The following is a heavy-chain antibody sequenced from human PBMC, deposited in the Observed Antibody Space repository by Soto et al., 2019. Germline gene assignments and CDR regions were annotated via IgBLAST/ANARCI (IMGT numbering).Heavy chain of an antibody. D-gene: IGHD5-12*01. CDR1: GFTVSSNY. V-gene: IGHV3-66*01. CDR3: VKYSGYDIGCNWFDP. CDR2: IYSGGST. J-gene: IGHJ5*02. Sequence: PGGSLRLSCAASGFTVSSNYMSWVRQAPGKGLEWVSVIYSGGSTYYADSVKGRFTISRDNSKNTLYLQMNSLRAEDTAVYYCVKYSGYDIGCNWFDPWGQGTLVTVSS.